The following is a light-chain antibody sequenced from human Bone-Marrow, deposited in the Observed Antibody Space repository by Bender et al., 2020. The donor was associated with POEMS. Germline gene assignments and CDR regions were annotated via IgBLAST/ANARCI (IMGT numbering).Light chain of an antibody. CDR3: AAWDDSLLEV. CDR1: SSNIGTNY. Sequence: QSVLTQPPSASGTPGQRVTISCSGSSSNIGTNYVYWYHQLPETAPKLLIYRNNQRPSGVPDRFSGSKSGTSASLVISGLRSEDEGDYYCAAWDDSLLEVFGGGTKVTVL. J-gene: IGLJ3*02. V-gene: IGLV1-47*01. CDR2: RNN.